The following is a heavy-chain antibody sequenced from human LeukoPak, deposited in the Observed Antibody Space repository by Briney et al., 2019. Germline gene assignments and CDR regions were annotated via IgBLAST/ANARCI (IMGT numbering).Heavy chain of an antibody. CDR1: RFVFSSYS. CDR3: ARDRNGGSFDY. D-gene: IGHD4-23*01. CDR2: LIVGNGNQ. Sequence: GGSLRLSCAASRFVFSSYSMNWVRQAPGKGLEWVSFLIVGNGNQHYADSVKGRFTISRDDAKNLLYLQMNSLRAEDTAVYYCARDRNGGSFDYWGQGTLVTVSS. V-gene: IGHV3-48*01. J-gene: IGHJ4*02.